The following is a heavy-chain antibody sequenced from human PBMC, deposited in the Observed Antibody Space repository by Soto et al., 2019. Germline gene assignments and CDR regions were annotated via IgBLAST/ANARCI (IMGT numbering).Heavy chain of an antibody. D-gene: IGHD3-3*02. CDR1: GSSINSSGYY. V-gene: IGHV4-39*01. CDR2: MFYGVGT. CDR3: ARLPSRHLVDY. J-gene: IGHJ4*02. Sequence: SETLSLTCTVSGSSINSSGYYWGWIRQPPGKGLEWIGSMFYGVGTYYNPSLKSRVTVSVDTSKNQFSLNLRSVTAADTAVYYCARLPSRHLVDYWGQGTLVTVSS.